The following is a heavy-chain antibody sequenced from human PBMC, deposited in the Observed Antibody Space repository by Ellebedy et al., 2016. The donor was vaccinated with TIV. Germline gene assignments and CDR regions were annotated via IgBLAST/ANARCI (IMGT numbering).Heavy chain of an antibody. CDR3: AAYYGGRFDY. CDR2: IYYIGIT. V-gene: IGHV4-59*01. J-gene: IGHJ4*02. Sequence: MPSETLSLTCNVSGCSISTFYWSWIRQPPGKGLELICYIYYIGITNYNPSLESRVAISIDTSENQFSLRLSSVNAADTAVYYCAAYYGGRFDYWGQGTLVTGSS. D-gene: IGHD4-23*01. CDR1: GCSISTFY.